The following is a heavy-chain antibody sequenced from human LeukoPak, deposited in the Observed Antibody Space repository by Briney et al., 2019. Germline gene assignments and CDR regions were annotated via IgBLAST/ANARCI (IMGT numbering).Heavy chain of an antibody. V-gene: IGHV1-2*02. D-gene: IGHD2-15*01. CDR3: ASSGYCSGDSCYSDY. CDR2: INPNSGGT. CDR1: GYTFTSYG. J-gene: IGHJ4*02. Sequence: ASVKVSCKASGYTFTSYGISWVRQAPGQGLEWMGWINPNSGGTNYAQKFQGRVTMTRDTSISTAYMELRRLRSDDTAVYYCASSGYCSGDSCYSDYWGQGTLVTVSS.